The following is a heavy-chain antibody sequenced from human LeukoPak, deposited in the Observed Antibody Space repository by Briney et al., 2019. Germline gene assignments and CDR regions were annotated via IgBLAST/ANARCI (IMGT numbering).Heavy chain of an antibody. CDR1: GYSFTTYA. CDR2: INTNTGNP. J-gene: IGHJ5*02. V-gene: IGHV7-4-1*02. CDR3: ARELLITRTWFDP. D-gene: IGHD3-22*01. Sequence: ASVKVSCKASGYSFTTYAMNWVRQAPGQGLEWMGWINTNTGNPTYAQGFTGRFVFSLDTSVSTAYLQISSLKAEDTTVYYCARELLITRTWFDPWGQGTLVTVSS.